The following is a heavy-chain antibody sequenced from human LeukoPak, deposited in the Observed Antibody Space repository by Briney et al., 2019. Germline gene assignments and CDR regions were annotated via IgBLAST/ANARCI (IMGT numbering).Heavy chain of an antibody. J-gene: IGHJ1*01. D-gene: IGHD6-13*01. CDR1: GGSISGYC. CDR3: ARARLAAFQH. CDR2: INHSGST. Sequence: SETLSLTCTVSGGSISGYCWSWIRQPPGKGLEWIGEINHSGSTNYNPSLKSRVTISVDTSKNQFSLKLSSVTAADTAVYYCARARLAAFQHWGQGTLVTVSS. V-gene: IGHV4-34*01.